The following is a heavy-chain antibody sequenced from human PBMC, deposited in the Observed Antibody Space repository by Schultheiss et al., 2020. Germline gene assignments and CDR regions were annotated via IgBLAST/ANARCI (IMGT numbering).Heavy chain of an antibody. V-gene: IGHV1-69*06. CDR2: IIPIFGTA. D-gene: IGHD3-10*01. J-gene: IGHJ6*02. Sequence: SVKVSCKASGGTFSSYAISWVRQAPGQGLEWMGGIIPIFGTANYAQKFQGRVTITADKSTSTAYMELSSLRSEDTAVYYCARERSHYYYYYGMDVWGQGTTVTVSS. CDR3: ARERSHYYYYYGMDV. CDR1: GGTFSSYA.